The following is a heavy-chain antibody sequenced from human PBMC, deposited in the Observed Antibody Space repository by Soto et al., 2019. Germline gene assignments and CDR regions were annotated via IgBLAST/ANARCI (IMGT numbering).Heavy chain of an antibody. CDR3: AKRNIVVVPEPLGY. CDR2: ISGSGGST. Sequence: GGSLRLSCAASGFTFSSYAMSGVRQAPGKGLEWVSAISGSGGSTYYADSVKGRFTISRDNSKNTLYLQMNSLRAEDTAVYYCAKRNIVVVPEPLGYWGQGTLVTVSS. J-gene: IGHJ4*02. CDR1: GFTFSSYA. V-gene: IGHV3-23*01. D-gene: IGHD2-2*01.